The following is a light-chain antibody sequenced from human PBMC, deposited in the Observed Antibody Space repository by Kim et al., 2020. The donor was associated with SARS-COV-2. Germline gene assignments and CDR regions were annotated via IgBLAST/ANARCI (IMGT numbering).Light chain of an antibody. CDR3: QVWDSSSDHAV. Sequence: APGKTARITCGGNNIGSKSVHWYKQKQGQAPVLVIYYDSDRPSGIPERFSGSNSGNTATLTISRVEAGDEADYYCQVWDSSSDHAVFGGGTQLTVL. V-gene: IGLV3-21*04. J-gene: IGLJ7*01. CDR1: NIGSKS. CDR2: YDS.